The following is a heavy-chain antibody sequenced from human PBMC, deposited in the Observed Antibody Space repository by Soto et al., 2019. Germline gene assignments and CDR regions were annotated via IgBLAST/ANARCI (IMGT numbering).Heavy chain of an antibody. J-gene: IGHJ5*02. D-gene: IGHD6-6*01. V-gene: IGHV1-69*01. CDR3: ARGRSSPNFDP. CDR2: LIPIFGAA. CDR1: GGTFTNYV. Sequence: QVQLVQSGAEVRKPGSSVKVSCKISGGTFTNYVISWLRQAPGQVLEWMGGLIPIFGAANLAQKFQGRVTITADESTSTVNMELSSLTSEDTAVYYCARGRSSPNFDPWGQGTLVTVSS.